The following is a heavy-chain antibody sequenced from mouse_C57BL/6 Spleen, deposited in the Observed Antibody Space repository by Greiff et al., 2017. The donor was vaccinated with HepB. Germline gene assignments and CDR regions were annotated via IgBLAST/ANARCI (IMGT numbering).Heavy chain of an antibody. Sequence: VQLQQPGAELVKPGASVKMSCKASGYTFTSYWITWVKQRPGQGLEWIGDIYPGSGSTNYNEKFKSKATLTVDTSSSTAYMQLSSLTSEDSAVYYCARNWGTVVSFDYWGQGTTLTVSS. J-gene: IGHJ2*01. CDR2: IYPGSGST. V-gene: IGHV1-55*01. CDR1: GYTFTSYW. D-gene: IGHD1-1*01. CDR3: ARNWGTVVSFDY.